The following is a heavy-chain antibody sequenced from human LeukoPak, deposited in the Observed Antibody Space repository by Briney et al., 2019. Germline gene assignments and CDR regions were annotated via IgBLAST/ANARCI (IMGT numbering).Heavy chain of an antibody. Sequence: SGGSLRLSCAASGFTFDDYAMHWVRHAPGKGLEWVSGISWNSGSIGYADSVKGRFTISRDNAKNSLYLQMNSLRAEDTALYYCAKDISWSSGWLDYWGQGTLVTVSS. CDR2: ISWNSGSI. J-gene: IGHJ4*02. D-gene: IGHD6-19*01. V-gene: IGHV3-9*01. CDR3: AKDISWSSGWLDY. CDR1: GFTFDDYA.